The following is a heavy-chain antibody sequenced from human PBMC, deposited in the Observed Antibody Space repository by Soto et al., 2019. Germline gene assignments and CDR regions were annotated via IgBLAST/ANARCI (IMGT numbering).Heavy chain of an antibody. J-gene: IGHJ4*02. CDR2: IDRRGST. D-gene: IGHD6-13*01. V-gene: IGHV4-34*01. Sequence: SSETLSLTCTVYGGSFSGYYWTWIRQPPGRGLEWIGEIDRRGSTTYKSSLKSRLTMSIDTSKNQFFLNLTSVTAADTAVYYCARGSYSRRLNYCGQRIPVTVSS. CDR1: GGSFSGYY. CDR3: ARGSYSRRLNY.